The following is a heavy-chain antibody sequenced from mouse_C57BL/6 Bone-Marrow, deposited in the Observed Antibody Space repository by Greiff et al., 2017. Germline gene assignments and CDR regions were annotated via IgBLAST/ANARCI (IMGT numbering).Heavy chain of an antibody. CDR1: GFTFSDYG. D-gene: IGHD2-3*01. V-gene: IGHV5-17*01. Sequence: EVMLVESGGGLVKPGGSLKLSCAASGFTFSDYGMHWVRQAPEKGLEWVAYISSGSSTIYYADPVKGRFTIARDNAKNTLFLQMTSLRSEDTAMYYCARIDGYYPLCDYWGQGTTLTVSS. CDR3: ARIDGYYPLCDY. J-gene: IGHJ2*01. CDR2: ISSGSSTI.